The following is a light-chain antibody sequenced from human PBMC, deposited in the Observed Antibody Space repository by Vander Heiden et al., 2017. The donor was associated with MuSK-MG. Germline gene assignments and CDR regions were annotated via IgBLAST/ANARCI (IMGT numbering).Light chain of an antibody. CDR3: QQRDSNPPELT. CDR2: AAS. J-gene: IGKJ4*01. Sequence: DIQMTQSPSSLSASVGDRVTITCRASQSISSYLNWYQQKPGKAPKLLIYAASSLQRGVQSRFSGSGYGTDFTLTISSLQPEDFATYYCQQRDSNPPELTFGGGTKVEIK. V-gene: IGKV1-39*01. CDR1: QSISSY.